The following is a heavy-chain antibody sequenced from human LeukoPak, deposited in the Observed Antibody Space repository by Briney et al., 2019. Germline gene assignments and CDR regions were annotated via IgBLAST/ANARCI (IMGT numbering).Heavy chain of an antibody. CDR1: GGSISSGSYY. J-gene: IGHJ4*02. Sequence: SETLSLTCTVSGGSISSGSYYWGWIRQPPGKGLEWIGSIYYSGSTYYNPSLKSRVTISVDTSKNQFSLKLSSVTAADTAVYYCARGLLWFGEFFDYWGQGTLVTVSS. D-gene: IGHD3-10*01. V-gene: IGHV4-39*01. CDR2: IYYSGST. CDR3: ARGLLWFGEFFDY.